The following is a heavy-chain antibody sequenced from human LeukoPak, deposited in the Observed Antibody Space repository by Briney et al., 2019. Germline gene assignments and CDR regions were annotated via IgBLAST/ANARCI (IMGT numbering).Heavy chain of an antibody. Sequence: PETLSLTCIVSGASIRSHFSSWIRRPPGKALEWIGYMYNSGRTNHNTSLKSRVTISVDTSKNQFSLKVSSVTAADTAVYYCAGLAKDLKRTAMVIGDDYYGIDVWGQGTTVTVSS. CDR3: AGLAKDLKRTAMVIGDDYYGIDV. D-gene: IGHD5-18*01. CDR1: GASIRSHF. V-gene: IGHV4-59*08. J-gene: IGHJ6*02. CDR2: MYNSGRT.